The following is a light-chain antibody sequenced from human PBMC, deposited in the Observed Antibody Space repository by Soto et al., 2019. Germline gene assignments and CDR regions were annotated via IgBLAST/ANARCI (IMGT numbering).Light chain of an antibody. CDR2: DAL. Sequence: EIVLTQSPAILSLSPGERATLTCRASQSVSHYLAWYQQKPGQAPRLLIYDALNRATGIPARFSGSGSGTDFTLTISRLEPEDFAVYYCQQYGSSPLTFGGGTKVDIK. CDR1: QSVSHY. V-gene: IGKV3-20*01. J-gene: IGKJ4*01. CDR3: QQYGSSPLT.